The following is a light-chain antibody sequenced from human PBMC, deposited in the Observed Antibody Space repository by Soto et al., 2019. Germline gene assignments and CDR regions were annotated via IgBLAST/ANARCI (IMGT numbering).Light chain of an antibody. V-gene: IGKV4-1*01. CDR1: QSVLYNFNNKKY. CDR2: WAS. Sequence: DIVMTQSPDSLAVSLGERATINCKSSQSVLYNFNNKKYLAWYQQKPGQPPKLLIYWASTRESGVPDRFSGSGSGTEFTLTIGSLQADDVAVYNCQQYYNIPITFGQGTRLET. J-gene: IGKJ5*01. CDR3: QQYYNIPIT.